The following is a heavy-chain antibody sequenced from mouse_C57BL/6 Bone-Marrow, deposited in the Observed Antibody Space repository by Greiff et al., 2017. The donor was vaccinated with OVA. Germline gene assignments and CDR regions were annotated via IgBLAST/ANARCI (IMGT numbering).Heavy chain of an antibody. J-gene: IGHJ3*01. CDR3: AEGNYYGSSSAWFAY. CDR1: GFNIKNTY. V-gene: IGHV14-3*01. D-gene: IGHD1-1*01. Sequence: VQLQQSVAELVRPGASVKLSCTASGFNIKNTYMHWVKQRPEQGLEWIGRIDPANGNTKYAPKFQGKATITADTSSNTAYLQLSSLTSEDTAIYYCAEGNYYGSSSAWFAYWGQGTLVTVSA. CDR2: IDPANGNT.